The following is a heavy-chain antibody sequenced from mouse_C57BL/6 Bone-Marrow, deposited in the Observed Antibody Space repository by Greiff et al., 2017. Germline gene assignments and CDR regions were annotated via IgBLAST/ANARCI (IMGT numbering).Heavy chain of an antibody. V-gene: IGHV1-61*01. CDR2: IYPSDSET. D-gene: IGHD4-1*01. CDR3: ARELGRRYFDY. Sequence: QVQLQQPGAELVRPGSSVTLSCKASGYTFTSYWMAWVKQRPGQGLEWIGNIYPSDSETPYTQKFKDKATLTVDKSSSTAYMQLSSLTSEDSAVYYCARELGRRYFDYWGQGTTLTVSS. CDR1: GYTFTSYW. J-gene: IGHJ2*01.